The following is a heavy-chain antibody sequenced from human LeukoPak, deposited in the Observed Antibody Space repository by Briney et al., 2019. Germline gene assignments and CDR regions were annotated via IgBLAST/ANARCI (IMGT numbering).Heavy chain of an antibody. D-gene: IGHD3-22*01. CDR3: AKDRGGYYDSSGYYHYFDY. CDR2: INPDGSTT. CDR1: GFTFSNYW. Sequence: GGSLRLSCAASGFTFSNYWMHWVRQDPGKGLVWVSFINPDGSTTNYADSVKGRFTISRDNSKNTLYLQMNSLRAEDTAVYYCAKDRGGYYDSSGYYHYFDYWDQGTLVTVSS. V-gene: IGHV3-74*01. J-gene: IGHJ4*02.